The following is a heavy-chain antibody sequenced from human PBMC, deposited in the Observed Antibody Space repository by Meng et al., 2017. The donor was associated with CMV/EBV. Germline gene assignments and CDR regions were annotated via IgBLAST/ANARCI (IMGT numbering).Heavy chain of an antibody. CDR1: GGSISGYY. V-gene: IGHV4-34*01. CDR2: INHSGTT. J-gene: IGHJ5*02. CDR3: ARGGNWFDP. Sequence: QVELQWWGARLFKPSEPLSLTCSVYGGSISGYYWSWHRQPPGRGLEWIGKINHSGTTNYHPSLKSRVTISVDTSKTQFSLKLSSVTAADTAVYYCARGGNWFDPWGQRTLVTVSS.